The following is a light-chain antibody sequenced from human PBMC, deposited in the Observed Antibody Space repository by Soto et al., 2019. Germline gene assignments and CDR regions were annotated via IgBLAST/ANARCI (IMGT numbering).Light chain of an antibody. CDR1: QTISSW. CDR3: QHYNSYSEA. CDR2: KAS. J-gene: IGKJ1*01. Sequence: PATLSGSVGDRVTITCRASQTISSWLAWYQQKPGKAPKLLIYKASTLKSGVPSRFSGSGSGTEFTLTISSLQPDDFATYYCQHYNSYSEAFGQGTKVDIK. V-gene: IGKV1-5*03.